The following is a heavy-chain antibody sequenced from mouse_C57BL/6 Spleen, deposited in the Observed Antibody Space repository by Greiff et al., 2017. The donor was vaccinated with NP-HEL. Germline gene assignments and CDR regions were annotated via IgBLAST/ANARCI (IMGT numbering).Heavy chain of an antibody. CDR3: ARSPYAMDY. CDR1: GYAFSSSW. V-gene: IGHV1-82*01. J-gene: IGHJ4*01. CDR2: IYPGDGDT. Sequence: VQGVESGPELVKPGASVKISCKASGYAFSSSWMNWVKQRPGKGLEWIGRIYPGDGDTNYNGKFKGKATLTADKSSSTAYMQLSSLTSEDSAVYFCARSPYAMDYWGQGTSVTVSS.